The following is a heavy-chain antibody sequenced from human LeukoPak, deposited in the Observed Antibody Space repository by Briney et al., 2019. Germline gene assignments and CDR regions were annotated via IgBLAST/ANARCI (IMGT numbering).Heavy chain of an antibody. D-gene: IGHD1-26*01. V-gene: IGHV1-18*01. J-gene: IGHJ3*02. CDR3: AREGSYYHGGDAFDI. CDR1: GYTFTSYG. Sequence: ASVKVSCKASGYTFTSYGISWVRQAPGQGLEWMGWISAYNGNTNYAQKFQGRVTITADKSTSTAYMELSSLRSEDTAVYYCAREGSYYHGGDAFDIWGQGTMVTVSS. CDR2: ISAYNGNT.